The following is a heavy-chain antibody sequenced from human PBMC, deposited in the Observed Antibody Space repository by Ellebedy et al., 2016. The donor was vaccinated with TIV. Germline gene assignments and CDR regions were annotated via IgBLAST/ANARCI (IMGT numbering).Heavy chain of an antibody. Sequence: GESLKISCAASGLTFSSHAMSWVRQAPGRGLEWVSSITESGGNTYSADSVKGRITISRDNSKATLFLQMTRLRAEDTAIYFCARDPVGVGPAVEVWGQGTMVTVSS. J-gene: IGHJ3*01. CDR1: GLTFSSHA. V-gene: IGHV3-23*01. CDR3: ARDPVGVGPAVEV. CDR2: ITESGGNT. D-gene: IGHD4-23*01.